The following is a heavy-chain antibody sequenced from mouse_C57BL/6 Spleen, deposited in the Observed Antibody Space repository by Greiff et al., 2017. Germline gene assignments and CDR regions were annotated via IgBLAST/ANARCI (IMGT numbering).Heavy chain of an antibody. V-gene: IGHV5-6*02. CDR2: ISSGGSYT. Sequence: EVKLQESGGDLVKPGGSLKLSCAASGFTFSSYGMSWVRQTPDKRLEWVATISSGGSYTYYPDSVKGRFTISRVNAKNTLYLQMSSLKSEDTAMYYCARGGELDYWGQGTSVTVSS. CDR3: ARGGELDY. J-gene: IGHJ4*01. CDR1: GFTFSSYG.